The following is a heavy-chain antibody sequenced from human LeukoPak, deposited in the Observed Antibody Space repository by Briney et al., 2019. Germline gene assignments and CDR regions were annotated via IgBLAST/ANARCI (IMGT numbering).Heavy chain of an antibody. CDR1: GGSISSGGYS. Sequence: PSETLSLTCAVSGGSISSGGYSWSWIRQPPGKGLEWIGYIYHSGSTYYNPSLKSRVTISVDRSKNQFSLKLSSVTAADTAVYYCARGTYGSGSPAAHYFDYWGQGTLVTVSS. D-gene: IGHD3-10*01. V-gene: IGHV4-30-2*01. J-gene: IGHJ4*02. CDR2: IYHSGST. CDR3: ARGTYGSGSPAAHYFDY.